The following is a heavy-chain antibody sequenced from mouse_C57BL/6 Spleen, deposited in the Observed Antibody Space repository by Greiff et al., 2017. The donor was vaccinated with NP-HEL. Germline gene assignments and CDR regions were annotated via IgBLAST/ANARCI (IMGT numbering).Heavy chain of an antibody. Sequence: VQLQQSGPELVKPGASVKIPCKASGYTFTDYNMDWVKQSHGKSLEWIGDINPNNGGTIYNQKFKGKATLTVDKSSSTAYMELRSLTSEDTAVYYCARYYDYDDYYAMDYWGQGTSVTVSS. CDR3: ARYYDYDDYYAMDY. CDR2: INPNNGGT. V-gene: IGHV1-18*01. J-gene: IGHJ4*01. CDR1: GYTFTDYN. D-gene: IGHD2-4*01.